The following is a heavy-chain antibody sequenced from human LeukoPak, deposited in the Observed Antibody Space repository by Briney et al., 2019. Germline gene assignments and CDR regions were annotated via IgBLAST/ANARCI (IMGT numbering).Heavy chain of an antibody. CDR1: GFTFSSYA. CDR2: ISYDGRNK. D-gene: IGHD3-10*01. V-gene: IGHV3-30*04. J-gene: IGHJ4*02. Sequence: GGSLRLSCAAPGFTFSSYAMHWVRQAPGKGLEWVAVISYDGRNKFYADSVKGRFTLSRDNSKKTLYLQMNSLRIEDTAVYYCGRGSVGFGELNYWGQGTLVTVSS. CDR3: GRGSVGFGELNY.